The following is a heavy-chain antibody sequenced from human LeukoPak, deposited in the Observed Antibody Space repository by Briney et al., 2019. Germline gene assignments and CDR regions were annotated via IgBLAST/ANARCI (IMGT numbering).Heavy chain of an antibody. CDR3: AXDIYYGSGSYVY. V-gene: IGHV1-18*01. J-gene: IGHJ4*02. CDR2: ISAYNGNT. CDR1: GYTFTSYG. D-gene: IGHD3-10*01. Sequence: ASVKXSCKASGYTFTSYGISWVRQAPGQGVEWMGWISAYNGNTNYAQKLQGRVTMTTDTSTSTAYMELRSLRDDDTAVYYCAXDIYYGSGSYVYWGQGTLVTVSS.